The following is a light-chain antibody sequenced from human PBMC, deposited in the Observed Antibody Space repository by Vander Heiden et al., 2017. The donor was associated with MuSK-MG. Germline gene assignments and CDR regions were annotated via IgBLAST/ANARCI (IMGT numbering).Light chain of an antibody. V-gene: IGLV1-44*01. CDR1: SSNIGSNT. Sequence: QSVLTQQPSASGTPGQRVTISCSGSSSNIGSNTVNWYQQLPGTAPKLLIYRNNQRPSGVPDRFSGSKSGTSASLAISGLQSEDEADYYCAAWDDSLNGPVFGGGTKLTVL. J-gene: IGLJ2*01. CDR3: AAWDDSLNGPV. CDR2: RNN.